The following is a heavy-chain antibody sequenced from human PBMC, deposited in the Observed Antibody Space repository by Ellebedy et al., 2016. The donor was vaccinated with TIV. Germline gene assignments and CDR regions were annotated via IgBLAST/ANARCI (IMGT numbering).Heavy chain of an antibody. D-gene: IGHD5-24*01. J-gene: IGHJ4*02. Sequence: SETLSLXXTVSGGSISSSSYYWGWIRQPPGKGLEWIGSIYYSGSTYYNPSLKSRVTISVDTSKNQFSLKLSSVTAADTAVYYCARSAVEMATKFDYWGQGTLVTVSS. CDR3: ARSAVEMATKFDY. CDR1: GGSISSSSYY. V-gene: IGHV4-39*01. CDR2: IYYSGST.